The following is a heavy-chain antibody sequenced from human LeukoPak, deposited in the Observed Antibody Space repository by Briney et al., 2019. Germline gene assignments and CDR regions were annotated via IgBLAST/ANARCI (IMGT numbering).Heavy chain of an antibody. J-gene: IGHJ5*02. CDR2: INPSGGST. CDR1: GGTFSSYA. Sequence: ASVKVSCKASGGTFSSYAISWVRQAPGQGLEWMGIINPSGGSTSYAQKFQGRVTMTRDTSTSTVYMKLSSLRSEDTAVYYCARDRDYYESSGSRLFDPWGQGTLVTVSS. V-gene: IGHV1-46*01. CDR3: ARDRDYYESSGSRLFDP. D-gene: IGHD3-22*01.